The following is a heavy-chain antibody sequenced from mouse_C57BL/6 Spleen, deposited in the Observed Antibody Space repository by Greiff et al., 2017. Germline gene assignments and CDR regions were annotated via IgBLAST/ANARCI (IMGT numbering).Heavy chain of an antibody. J-gene: IGHJ2*01. V-gene: IGHV1-5*01. Sequence: EVQLQQSGTVLARPGASVKMSCKTSGYTFTSYWMHWVKQRPGQGLEWIGAIYPGNSDTSYNQKFRGKATLTAVTSASTAYMALSSLTNEDSAVYYCTREADYWGQGTTLTVSS. CDR1: GYTFTSYW. CDR3: TREADY. CDR2: IYPGNSDT.